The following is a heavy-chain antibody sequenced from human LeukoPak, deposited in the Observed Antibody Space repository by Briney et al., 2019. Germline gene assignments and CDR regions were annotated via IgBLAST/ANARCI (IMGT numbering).Heavy chain of an antibody. CDR3: ASPGSGRHAFDI. Sequence: PSETLSLTYAVDGASFSGYYWSWIRQPPGKGLEWIGEINHSGSTNYNPSLKSRVTISVDTSKNQFSLKLSSVTAADTAVDYCASPGSGRHAFDISGQGTMVTVSS. CDR2: INHSGST. V-gene: IGHV4-34*01. D-gene: IGHD3-10*01. CDR1: GASFSGYY. J-gene: IGHJ3*02.